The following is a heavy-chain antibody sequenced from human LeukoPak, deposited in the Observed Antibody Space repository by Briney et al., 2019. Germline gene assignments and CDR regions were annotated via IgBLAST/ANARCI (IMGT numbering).Heavy chain of an antibody. D-gene: IGHD3-3*01. CDR1: GFTFDNYW. CDR3: ARVGLGIKIFGVVKNAFDI. CDR2: IKEDGSEK. Sequence: PGGSLRLSCAASGFTFDNYWMNWVRQAPGKGLEWVANIKEDGSEKNYVDSVKGRFTISRDNAKNSLYLEMNSLRADDTAVYYCARVGLGIKIFGVVKNAFDIWGQGTMATVSS. V-gene: IGHV3-7*01. J-gene: IGHJ3*02.